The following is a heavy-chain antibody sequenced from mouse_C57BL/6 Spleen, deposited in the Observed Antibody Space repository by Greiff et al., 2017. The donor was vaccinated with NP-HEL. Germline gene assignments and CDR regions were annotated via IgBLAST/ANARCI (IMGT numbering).Heavy chain of an antibody. Sequence: EVKLVESGGGLVQPGGSLSLSCAASGFTFTDYYMSWVRQPPGKALEWLGFIRNKANGYTTEYSASVKGRFTISRDNSQSILYLQMNALRAEDSATYYCARGYYDYDFAYWGQGTLVTVSA. CDR1: GFTFTDYY. CDR3: ARGYYDYDFAY. D-gene: IGHD2-4*01. CDR2: IRNKANGYTT. J-gene: IGHJ3*01. V-gene: IGHV7-3*01.